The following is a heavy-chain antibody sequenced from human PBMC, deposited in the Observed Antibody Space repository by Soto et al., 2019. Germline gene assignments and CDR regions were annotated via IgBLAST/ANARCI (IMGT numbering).Heavy chain of an antibody. CDR2: INHSGST. D-gene: IGHD3-3*01. V-gene: IGHV4-34*01. Sequence: SETLSLTCAVYGGSFSGYYWSWIRQPPGKGLEWIGEINHSGSTNYNPSLKSRVTISVDTSKNQFSLKLSSVTAADTAVYCCARPITIFGVVIPWFDPWGQGTLVTVSS. CDR3: ARPITIFGVVIPWFDP. CDR1: GGSFSGYY. J-gene: IGHJ5*02.